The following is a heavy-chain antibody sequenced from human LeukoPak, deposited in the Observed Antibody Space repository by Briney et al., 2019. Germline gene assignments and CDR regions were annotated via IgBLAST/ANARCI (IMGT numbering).Heavy chain of an antibody. V-gene: IGHV4-61*02. Sequence: SETLSLTCTVSGGSISSGSYYWSWIRQPAGKGLEWIGRIYTSGSTNYNPSLKSRITISVDTSKNQFSLKLSSVTAADTAVYYCARATRGWIQLWTNYYYYYMDVWGKGTTVTVSS. CDR1: GGSISSGSYY. J-gene: IGHJ6*03. CDR2: IYTSGST. CDR3: ARATRGWIQLWTNYYYYYMDV. D-gene: IGHD5-18*01.